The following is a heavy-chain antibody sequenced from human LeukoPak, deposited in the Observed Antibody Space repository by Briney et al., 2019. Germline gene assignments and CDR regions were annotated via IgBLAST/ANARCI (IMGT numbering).Heavy chain of an antibody. J-gene: IGHJ4*02. CDR3: ARDADTRGHYSYFDY. CDR1: GFIFTYYG. CDR2: TCSGGGSK. D-gene: IGHD2-21*02. V-gene: IGHV3-33*01. Sequence: GGSLRLSCAASGFIFTYYGVHWVRQAPGKGLEWVADTCSGGGSKYYAYSVKGRFTFSRDNTNNTMYLELNSLRAADTAVYFCARDADTRGHYSYFDYWGQGTLVTVSS.